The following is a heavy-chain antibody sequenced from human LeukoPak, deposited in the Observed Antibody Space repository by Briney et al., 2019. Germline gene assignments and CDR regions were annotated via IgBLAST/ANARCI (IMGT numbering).Heavy chain of an antibody. CDR2: FDPEDGET. Sequence: ASVKVSCKVSGYTLTELSMHWVRQAPGKGLEWMGGFDPEDGETIYAQKFQGRVTMTEDTSTDTAYMELSSLRSEDTAVYYCARVDGSGSNAPNDCWGQGTLVTVSS. J-gene: IGHJ4*02. CDR1: GYTLTELS. V-gene: IGHV1-24*01. D-gene: IGHD3-10*01. CDR3: ARVDGSGSNAPNDC.